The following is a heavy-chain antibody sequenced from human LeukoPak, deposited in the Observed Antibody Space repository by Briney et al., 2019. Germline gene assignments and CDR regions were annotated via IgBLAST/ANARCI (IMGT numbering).Heavy chain of an antibody. CDR3: ARDASITMIVRLNAFDI. CDR2: INSGGSPI. J-gene: IGHJ3*02. V-gene: IGHV3-11*04. CDR1: GFTFNDYY. Sequence: PGGSLRLSCAASGFTFNDYYMSWIRQAPGKGLEWVSYINSGGSPIYYADSVKGRFTISRDNAKNSLYLQMNSLRAEDTAVYYCARDASITMIVRLNAFDIWGQGTMVTVSS. D-gene: IGHD3-22*01.